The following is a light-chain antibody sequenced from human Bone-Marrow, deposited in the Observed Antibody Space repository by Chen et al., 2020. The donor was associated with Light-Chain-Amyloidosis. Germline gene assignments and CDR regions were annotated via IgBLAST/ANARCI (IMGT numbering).Light chain of an antibody. V-gene: IGKV3-20*01. CDR2: DSS. CDR3: QQYGTSPLT. J-gene: IGKJ4*01. Sequence: EIVLTQPPGTLSLSPGEGANLSCRASQTISSNYLTWYQQVFGQAPRLLIYDSSSRATGIPDRFTGSGSGTDFTLTINRLEPEDFAMYYCQQYGTSPLTFGGGTKVEIK. CDR1: QTISSNY.